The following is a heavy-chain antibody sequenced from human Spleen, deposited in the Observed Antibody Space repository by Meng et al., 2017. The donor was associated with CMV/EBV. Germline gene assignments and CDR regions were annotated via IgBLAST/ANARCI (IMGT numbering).Heavy chain of an antibody. V-gene: IGHV3-23*01. CDR3: AKEFLSVAVAGTDY. J-gene: IGHJ4*02. D-gene: IGHD6-19*01. CDR2: ISGNGGST. CDR1: GFTFSSYA. Sequence: GGSLRLSCAASGFTFSSYAMSWVRQATGKGLEWVSAISGNGGSTYYADSVKGRFTISRDNSKNTLYLQMNSLRAEDTAVYYCAKEFLSVAVAGTDYWGQGTLVTVSS.